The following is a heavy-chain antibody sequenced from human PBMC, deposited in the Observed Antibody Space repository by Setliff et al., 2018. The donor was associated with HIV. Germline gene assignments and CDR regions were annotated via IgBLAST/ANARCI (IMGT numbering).Heavy chain of an antibody. CDR2: INSDGSSA. Sequence: RASVKVSCTTSKFIFSTYWMHWVRQAPGKGLVWVSRINSDGSSADYADSVKGRFTISRDNAKNTLYLQTSSLRADDTAVYYCARDADPHIGMAGDSFDYWGQGTLVTVSS. CDR3: ARDADPHIGMAGDSFDY. D-gene: IGHD6-19*01. V-gene: IGHV3-74*01. J-gene: IGHJ4*02. CDR1: KFIFSTYW.